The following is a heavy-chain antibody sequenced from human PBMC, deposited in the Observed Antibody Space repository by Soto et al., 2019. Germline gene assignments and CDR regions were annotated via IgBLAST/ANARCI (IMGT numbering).Heavy chain of an antibody. CDR3: ARGPHYYGSGPRDWFDP. CDR2: IYHSGST. V-gene: IGHV4-30-2*01. D-gene: IGHD3-10*01. J-gene: IGHJ5*02. Sequence: SETLSLTCAVSGGSISSGGYSWSWIRQPPGKGLEWIGYIYHSGSTYYNPSLKSRVTISVDRSKNQFSLKLSSVTAADTAVYYCARGPHYYGSGPRDWFDPWGQGTLVTVSS. CDR1: GGSISSGGYS.